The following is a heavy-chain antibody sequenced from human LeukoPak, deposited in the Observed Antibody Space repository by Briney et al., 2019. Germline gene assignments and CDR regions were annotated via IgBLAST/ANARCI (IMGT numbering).Heavy chain of an antibody. CDR1: GFTFSSYG. J-gene: IGHJ4*02. CDR2: ISARGSA. Sequence: PGGSLRLSCAASGFTFSSYGMSWVRQAPRKGLEWVSVISARGSAYYPDSVKGRFTISRDNSKNTVYLQMNSLRAEDTALYYCAKGRYDTDYWGQGTLVIVSS. CDR3: AKGRYDTDY. D-gene: IGHD1-1*01. V-gene: IGHV3-23*01.